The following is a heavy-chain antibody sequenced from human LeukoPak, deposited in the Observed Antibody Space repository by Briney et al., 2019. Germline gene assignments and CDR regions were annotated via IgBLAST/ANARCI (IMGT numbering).Heavy chain of an antibody. CDR2: IYYSGST. D-gene: IGHD2-21*02. Sequence: SETLSLTCTVSGGSISSSSYYWGWIRQPPGKGLEWIGSIYYSGSTYYNPSLKSRVTISVDTSKNQFSLKLSSVTAADTAVYYCARVVTRPLYFDYWGQGTLVTVSS. V-gene: IGHV4-39*07. CDR3: ARVVTRPLYFDY. J-gene: IGHJ4*02. CDR1: GGSISSSSYY.